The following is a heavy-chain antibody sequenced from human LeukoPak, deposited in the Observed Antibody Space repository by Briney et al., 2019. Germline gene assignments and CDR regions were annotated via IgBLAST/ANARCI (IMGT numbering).Heavy chain of an antibody. Sequence: ASVKVSCKASGYTFIDYAMHWVRQAPGQRLEWMGWINAGNGNTKYSQKFQGRVITTRDTSATIAYMELSRLRSEDTAVYYCARGIEASSGWYVIDYWGQGTLVTVSS. D-gene: IGHD6-19*01. CDR3: ARGIEASSGWYVIDY. CDR2: INAGNGNT. CDR1: GYTFIDYA. J-gene: IGHJ4*02. V-gene: IGHV1-3*01.